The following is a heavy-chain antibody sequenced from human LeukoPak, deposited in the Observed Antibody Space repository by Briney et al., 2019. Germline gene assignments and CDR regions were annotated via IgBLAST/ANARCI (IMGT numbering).Heavy chain of an antibody. J-gene: IGHJ5*02. D-gene: IGHD6-19*01. Sequence: ASVKVSCKASGYTFTSYDINWVRQATGQGLEWMGWMNPNSGNTGHAQKFQGRVTMTRNTSISTAYMELSSLRSEDTAVYYCARGRSSGWRFNWFDPWGQGTLVTVSS. CDR1: GYTFTSYD. V-gene: IGHV1-8*01. CDR2: MNPNSGNT. CDR3: ARGRSSGWRFNWFDP.